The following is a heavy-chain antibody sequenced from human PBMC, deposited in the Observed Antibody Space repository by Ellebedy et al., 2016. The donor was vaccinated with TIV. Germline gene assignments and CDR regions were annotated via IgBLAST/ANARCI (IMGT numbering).Heavy chain of an antibody. D-gene: IGHD2/OR15-2a*01. V-gene: IGHV5-10-1*01. CDR1: GYRFSTFW. J-gene: IGHJ6*02. CDR2: IDPSDSYI. Sequence: GESLKISCKVSGYRFSTFWINWVRRLPGKCLEWMGRIDPSDSYIKYSPSFQGHVTISVDKSVSTAYLEWSSLKASDTAMYYCARLENTDYSYGMDVWGQGTTVTVTS. CDR3: ARLENTDYSYGMDV.